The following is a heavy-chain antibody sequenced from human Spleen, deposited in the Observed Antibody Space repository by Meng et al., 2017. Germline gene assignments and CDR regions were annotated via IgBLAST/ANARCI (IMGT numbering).Heavy chain of an antibody. J-gene: IGHJ4*02. CDR2: MSGSGSTI. CDR1: GFTFSSYD. CDR3: AQTRGYSYGYFDY. D-gene: IGHD5-18*01. Sequence: GESLKISCAASGFTFSSYDMNWVRQAPGKGLEWASYMSGSGSTIYYADSVKGRFTISRDNSKNTLYLQMNSRRAEDTAIYFCAQTRGYSYGYFDYWGQGTLVTVSS. V-gene: IGHV3-48*03.